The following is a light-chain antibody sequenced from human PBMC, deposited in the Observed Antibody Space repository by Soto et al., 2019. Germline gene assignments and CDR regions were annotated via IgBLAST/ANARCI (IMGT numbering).Light chain of an antibody. CDR2: AAS. CDR3: QQRSNWPPMT. Sequence: AIRMTQSPSSLSASTGDRVTITCRASQGISSYLAWYQQKPGKAPKLLIYAASTLQSGVPSRFSGSGSGTDFPLTISCLEPEDFAVYYCQQRSNWPPMTFGQGTKVDIK. J-gene: IGKJ1*01. V-gene: IGKV1-8*01. CDR1: QGISSY.